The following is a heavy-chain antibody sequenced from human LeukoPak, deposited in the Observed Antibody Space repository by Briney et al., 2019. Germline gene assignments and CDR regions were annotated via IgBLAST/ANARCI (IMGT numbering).Heavy chain of an antibody. J-gene: IGHJ4*02. CDR1: GGSISSGDYY. CDR3: ARYYCSSSACPGIDS. CDR2: IYYSGNT. Sequence: SETLSLTCTVSGGSISSGDYYWSWIRQPPGKGLEWIGYIYYSGNTYYNPSLRSRLTISTDTSKNQFSLKLTSVTAADTAVYYCARYYCSSSACPGIDSWGQGTLVTVSS. D-gene: IGHD2-2*01. V-gene: IGHV4-30-4*08.